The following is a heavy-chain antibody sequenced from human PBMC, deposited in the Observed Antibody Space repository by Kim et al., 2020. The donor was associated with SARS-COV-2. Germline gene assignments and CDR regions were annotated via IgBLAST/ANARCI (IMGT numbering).Heavy chain of an antibody. CDR1: GGSISSSSYY. CDR3: ARLYPDIVATTASDY. CDR2: IYYSGST. V-gene: IGHV4-39*01. Sequence: SETLSLTCTVSGGSISSSSYYWGWIRQPPGKGLEWIGSIYYSGSTYYNPSLKSRVTISVDTSKNQFSLKLSSVTAADTAVYYCARLYPDIVATTASDYWGQGTLVTVSS. D-gene: IGHD5-12*01. J-gene: IGHJ4*02.